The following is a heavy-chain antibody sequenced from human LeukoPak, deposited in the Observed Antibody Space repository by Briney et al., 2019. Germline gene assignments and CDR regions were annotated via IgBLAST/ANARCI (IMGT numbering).Heavy chain of an antibody. CDR1: GYIFINHG. V-gene: IGHV1-18*01. Sequence: VSVKVSCKASGYIFINHGISWVRQAPGQGLEWMGWISAYNGRTEYAPKFQDRVTMTTDTSTTTAYMELRSLTSDDTAVYYCGRWAPDPNDSWGQGTLVTVS. J-gene: IGHJ5*01. CDR3: GRWAPDPNDS. CDR2: ISAYNGRT. D-gene: IGHD1-14*01.